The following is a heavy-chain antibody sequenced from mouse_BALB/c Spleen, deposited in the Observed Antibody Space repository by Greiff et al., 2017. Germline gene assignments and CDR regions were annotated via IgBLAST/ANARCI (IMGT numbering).Heavy chain of an antibody. CDR3: ARSYGSSYGGAMDY. D-gene: IGHD1-1*01. CDR1: GYSFTDYI. CDR2: INPYYGST. Sequence: EVQLQQTGPELVKPGASVKISCKASGYSFTDYIMLWVKQSHGKSLEWIGNINPYYGSTSYNLKFKGKATLTVDKSSSTAYMQLNSLTSEDSAVYYCARSYGSSYGGAMDYWGQGTSVTVSS. V-gene: IGHV1-39*01. J-gene: IGHJ4*01.